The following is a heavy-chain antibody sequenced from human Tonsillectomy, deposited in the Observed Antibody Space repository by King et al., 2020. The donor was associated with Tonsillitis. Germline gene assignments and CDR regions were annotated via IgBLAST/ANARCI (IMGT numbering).Heavy chain of an antibody. Sequence: QLVQSGGGLVQPGRSLRLSCAASGFTFDDYAMHWVRQAPGKGLEWVSGISWNSGSIGYADSLKGRFTISRDNAKNSLYLQMNSLRAEDTALYYCAKDRGFGWGHAFDIWGQGTMVTVSS. V-gene: IGHV3-9*01. CDR2: ISWNSGSI. J-gene: IGHJ3*02. D-gene: IGHD3-16*01. CDR1: GFTFDDYA. CDR3: AKDRGFGWGHAFDI.